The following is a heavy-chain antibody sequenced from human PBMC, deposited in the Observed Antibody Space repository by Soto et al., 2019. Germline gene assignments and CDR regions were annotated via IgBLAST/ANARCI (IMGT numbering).Heavy chain of an antibody. CDR3: TRDLCCISPSTVTPDAY. CDR1: GYTFTSFG. J-gene: IGHJ4*02. Sequence: VQLVQSGAEVKKPGASVRVSCKASGYTFTSFGLSWVRQAPGQGPEWMGWISPESDKATYAHKFQGRITMTTDTSTTTAYMDLRSLRSDDTAVYYCTRDLCCISPSTVTPDAYWGQGTLVSVS. CDR2: ISPESDKA. V-gene: IGHV1-18*01. D-gene: IGHD4-17*01.